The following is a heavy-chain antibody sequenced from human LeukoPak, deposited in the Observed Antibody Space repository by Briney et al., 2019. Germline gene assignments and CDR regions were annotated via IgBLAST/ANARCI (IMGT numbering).Heavy chain of an antibody. J-gene: IGHJ3*02. D-gene: IGHD5-12*01. V-gene: IGHV4-59*01. CDR1: GGSISSYY. CDR3: ARSPSSGRAVFDI. Sequence: SETLSLTCTVSGGSISSYYWTWIRQPPGKGLEWIGHIYYSGNTNYNPSLKSRVTISVDTSKNQFSLKLSSVAAADTAVYYCARSPSSGRAVFDIWGQGTMVTVSS. CDR2: IYYSGNT.